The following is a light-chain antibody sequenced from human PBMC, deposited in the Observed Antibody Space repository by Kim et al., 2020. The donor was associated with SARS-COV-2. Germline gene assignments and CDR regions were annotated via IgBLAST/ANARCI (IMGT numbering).Light chain of an antibody. Sequence: VSPGERVTLSCRASQSVDSNLAWYQQKPGQAPRLLIYGASTRATGVPARFSGSGSGTEFTLTISSLQSEDLAVYYCQQYDTWPSYTFGQGTKLEI. CDR3: QQYDTWPSYT. V-gene: IGKV3-15*01. J-gene: IGKJ2*01. CDR2: GAS. CDR1: QSVDSN.